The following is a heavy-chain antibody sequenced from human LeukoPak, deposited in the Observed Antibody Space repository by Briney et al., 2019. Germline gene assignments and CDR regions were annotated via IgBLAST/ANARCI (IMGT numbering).Heavy chain of an antibody. CDR1: GYTFTDYC. J-gene: IGHJ4*02. CDR2: INPDSGGT. V-gene: IGHV1-2*02. Sequence: GASVKVSCKASGYTFTDYCIHWVRQAPGQGLERMGWINPDSGGTKYAQKFQGRVTMTRDTSISTAYMVLSTLRSDDTAVYYCARDRLAAAGTGGWGQGTLVIVSS. CDR3: ARDRLAAAGTGG. D-gene: IGHD6-13*01.